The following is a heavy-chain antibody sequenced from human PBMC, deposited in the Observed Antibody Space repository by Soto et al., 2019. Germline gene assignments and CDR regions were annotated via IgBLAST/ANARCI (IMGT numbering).Heavy chain of an antibody. CDR2: IYSSGAT. V-gene: IGHV3-66*03. J-gene: IGHJ5*02. Sequence: GGSLRLSCIPSGFIVSHNYMSWVRQAPGTGLEWVSVIYSSGATYYADSVKGRFTVSRDDSKNTLHLQMNSLRAEDTAVYYCAKGDIGPLGFDPWGPGTLVTVSS. CDR3: AKGDIGPLGFDP. CDR1: GFIVSHNY.